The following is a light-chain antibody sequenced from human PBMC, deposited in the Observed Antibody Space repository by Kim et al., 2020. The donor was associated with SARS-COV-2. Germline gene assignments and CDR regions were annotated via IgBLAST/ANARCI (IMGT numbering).Light chain of an antibody. CDR2: GAS. J-gene: IGKJ1*01. CDR1: QSVSSSY. Sequence: EIVLTQSPGTLSLSPGERATLSCRASQSVSSSYIAWYQQKPGQAPRLLIYGASSGATGIPDRFRGSGSGTDFTLTISRLEPEDFAVYYCQQYDGPPWTFGLGTKVDIK. CDR3: QQYDGPPWT. V-gene: IGKV3-20*01.